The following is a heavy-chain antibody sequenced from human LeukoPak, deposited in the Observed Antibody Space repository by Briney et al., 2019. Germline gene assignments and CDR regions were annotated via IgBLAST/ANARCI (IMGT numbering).Heavy chain of an antibody. J-gene: IGHJ4*02. CDR2: ITSSGETT. Sequence: PGGSLRLSCAASGSIPFNSYSMSWVRQAPGKGLEWVSAITSSGETTYYADSVKGRFTISRDNSKNMVYLQMNSLRAEDAATYYCAKMRGYFDYWGQGSLVTVSS. D-gene: IGHD3-10*01. CDR3: AKMRGYFDY. V-gene: IGHV3-23*01. CDR1: GSIPFNSYS.